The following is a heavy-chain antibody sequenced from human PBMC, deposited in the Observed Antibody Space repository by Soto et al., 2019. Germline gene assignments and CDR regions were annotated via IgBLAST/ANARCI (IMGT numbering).Heavy chain of an antibody. CDR1: GFTFSRYA. Sequence: EVQLVESGGGLVQPGGSVRLSCAASGFTFSRYAMNWVCQAPGKGLEWVSYINHDSGTIYYADSVKGRFTIYRDNANNVLSLQMNRLRAKDTAVYYCVRDRGYTCYDFAYWGQGTRVSVSS. CDR2: INHDSGTI. CDR3: VRDRGYTCYDFAY. V-gene: IGHV3-48*01. D-gene: IGHD5-12*01. J-gene: IGHJ4*02.